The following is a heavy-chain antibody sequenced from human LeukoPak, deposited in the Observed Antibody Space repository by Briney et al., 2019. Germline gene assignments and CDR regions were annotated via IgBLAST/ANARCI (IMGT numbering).Heavy chain of an antibody. D-gene: IGHD6-19*01. J-gene: IGHJ6*03. V-gene: IGHV3-74*01. CDR3: ARWQWLVPPYYYYYMDV. CDR2: INSDGSMT. CDR1: GFTFSTYW. Sequence: GGSLRLSCAVSGFTFSTYWMHWVRQSPGKGLVWVSRINSDGSMTDYADSVKGRFTISRDNAKNTLYLQMNSLRAEDTAVYYCARWQWLVPPYYYYYMDVWGKGTTVTVSS.